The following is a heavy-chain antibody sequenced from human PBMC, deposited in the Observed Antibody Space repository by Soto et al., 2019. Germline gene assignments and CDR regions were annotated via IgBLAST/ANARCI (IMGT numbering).Heavy chain of an antibody. CDR3: ALSQAVAGLFDY. CDR2: INHSGST. CDR1: GGSFSGYY. J-gene: IGHJ4*02. Sequence: QVQLQQWGAGLLKPSETLSLTCAVYGGSFSGYYWSWIRQPPGQGLEWIGEINHSGSTNYNPSLKSRVTISVDTSKNQFSLKLSSVTAADTAVYYCALSQAVAGLFDYWGQGTLVTVSS. V-gene: IGHV4-34*01. D-gene: IGHD6-19*01.